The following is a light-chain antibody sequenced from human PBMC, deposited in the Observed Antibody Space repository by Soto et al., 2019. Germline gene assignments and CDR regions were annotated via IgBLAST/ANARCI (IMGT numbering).Light chain of an antibody. CDR1: QGISSY. CDR3: QQYYSYPLA. V-gene: IGKV1-8*01. J-gene: IGKJ1*01. CDR2: AAS. Sequence: AIRMTQSPSSLSASTGDRVTITCRASQGISSYLAWYQQKPGKAPKLLIYAASTLQSGVPSRFSGSGSGTDFTLATSRLHSEDFATYYCQQYYSYPLAFAQETKVAIK.